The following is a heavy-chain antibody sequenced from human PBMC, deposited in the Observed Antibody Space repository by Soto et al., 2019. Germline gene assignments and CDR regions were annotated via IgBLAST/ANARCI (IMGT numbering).Heavy chain of an antibody. J-gene: IGHJ1*01. V-gene: IGHV3-30-3*01. CDR2: ISKDGSVN. CDR3: ARSRSGAVPDSFGY. D-gene: IGHD3-3*01. Sequence: QVQLVESGGRVVQPGGSLRLSCAASGFMLSRYAIHWVRQAPGKGLEWVAVISKDGSVNYYADSVRGRFSISRDKSKNTVYLEMNGMSDDDTAVFYCARSRSGAVPDSFGYWGQGTLVTVSS. CDR1: GFMLSRYA.